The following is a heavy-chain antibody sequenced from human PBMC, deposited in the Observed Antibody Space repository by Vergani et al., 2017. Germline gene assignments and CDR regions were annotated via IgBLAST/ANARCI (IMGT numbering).Heavy chain of an antibody. J-gene: IGHJ6*02. CDR1: GYTFTGYY. CDR3: ARYGGITMVRGVTYGMDV. CDR2: INPNSGGT. V-gene: IGHV1-2*02. Sequence: QVQLVQSGAEVKKPGASVKVSCKASGYTFTGYYMHWVRQAPGQGLEWMGWINPNSGGTNYAQKFQGRVTRTRDTSISTAYMGLSRLRSDDTAVYYCARYGGITMVRGVTYGMDVWGQGTTVTVSS. D-gene: IGHD3-10*01.